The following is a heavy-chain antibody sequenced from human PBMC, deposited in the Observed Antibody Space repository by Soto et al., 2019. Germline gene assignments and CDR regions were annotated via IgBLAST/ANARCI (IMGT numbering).Heavy chain of an antibody. CDR2: SRNKANSHTT. CDR3: SRGRMVSTSFYGMDV. J-gene: IGHJ6*02. V-gene: IGHV3-72*01. Sequence: EVQLVESGGGLVQPGGSLRLSCATSGFTLSDHYMDWVRQAPGKGLEWVGRSRNKANSHTTDYAASVKGRFTISRDDSXXSVYLQMSSLKTEDTAVYYCSRGRMVSTSFYGMDVWGQGTTVTVSS. CDR1: GFTLSDHY. D-gene: IGHD2-8*01.